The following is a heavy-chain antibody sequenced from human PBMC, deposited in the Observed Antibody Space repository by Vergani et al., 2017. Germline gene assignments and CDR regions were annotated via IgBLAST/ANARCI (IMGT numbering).Heavy chain of an antibody. CDR1: GGSISSYY. CDR2: IYYSGST. D-gene: IGHD2-2*01. CDR3: ARGNYFYCSSTSCDPYYFDY. J-gene: IGHJ4*02. Sequence: QVQLQESGPGLVKPSETLSLTCTVSGGSISSYYWSWIRQPPGKGLEWIGYIYYSGSTNYNPSLKSRVTISVDTSKNQFSLKLSSVTAADTAVYYCARGNYFYCSSTSCDPYYFDYWGQGTLVTVSS. V-gene: IGHV4-59*01.